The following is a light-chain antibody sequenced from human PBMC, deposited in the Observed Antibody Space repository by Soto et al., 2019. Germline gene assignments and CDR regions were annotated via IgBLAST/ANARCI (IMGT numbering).Light chain of an antibody. CDR2: AAS. J-gene: IGKJ2*01. V-gene: IGKV1-6*01. CDR1: QGVGND. Sequence: AIPMTQSPSSMSASVGDRVTITCRASQGVGNDLGWSQHKPGKALKLLIYAASSLETVATSRLGGSGTGTDFTLSISSLQPEDFGNYYCLQEYNSAYTFGQGTKLEIK. CDR3: LQEYNSAYT.